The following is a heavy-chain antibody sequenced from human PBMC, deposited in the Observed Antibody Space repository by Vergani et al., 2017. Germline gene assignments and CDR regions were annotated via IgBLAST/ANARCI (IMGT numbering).Heavy chain of an antibody. CDR1: GFTFTSSA. CDR3: TTDQKWLVREYYYYGMDV. CDR2: IVVGSGNT. V-gene: IGHV1-58*01. Sequence: QMQLVQSGPEVKKPGTSVKVSCKASGFTFTSSAVQWVRQARGQRLEWIGWIVVGSGNTNYAQKFQERVTITRDMSTSTAYMELSSLKTEDTAVYYCTTDQKWLVREYYYYGMDVWGQGTTVTVSS. D-gene: IGHD6-19*01. J-gene: IGHJ6*02.